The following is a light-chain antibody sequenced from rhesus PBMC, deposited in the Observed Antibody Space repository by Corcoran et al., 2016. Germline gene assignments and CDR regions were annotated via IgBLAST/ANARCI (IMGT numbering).Light chain of an antibody. CDR1: QTISKW. J-gene: IGKJ1*01. CDR3: QQYSESPPT. CDR2: KIS. Sequence: DIQMTQSPSSLSASVGDTVTITCLASQTISKWLAWYPQKPGKAPKILINKISTVESGFQSRFSGSGSGTGFTLNISSLQSEDFATYTCQQYSESPPTFGQGTKVEIK. V-gene: IGKV1-22*01.